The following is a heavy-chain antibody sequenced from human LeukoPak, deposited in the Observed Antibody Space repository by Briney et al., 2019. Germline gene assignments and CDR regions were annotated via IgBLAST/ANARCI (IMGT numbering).Heavy chain of an antibody. D-gene: IGHD2-8*02. Sequence: GGSLRLSCAASGFTFTDFAMNWVRQAPGKGLELVANINADGSDKYFMDSVKGRFSISRDNANNRLYLQMTSLRAEDTAVYYCMPGRGYWGQGTLVAVSS. CDR2: INADGSDK. J-gene: IGHJ4*02. CDR1: GFTFTDFA. V-gene: IGHV3-7*01. CDR3: MPGRGY.